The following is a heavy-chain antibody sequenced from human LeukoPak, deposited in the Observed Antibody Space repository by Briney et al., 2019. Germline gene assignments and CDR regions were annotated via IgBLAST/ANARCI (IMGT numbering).Heavy chain of an antibody. Sequence: GRSLRLSCAASGFTFSSYAMHWVRQAPGKGLEWVAVISYDGSNKYYADSVKGRFTISRDNSKNTLYLQMNSLRAEDTAVYYCASLTAPYSGSYYKFDYWGQGTLVTVSS. J-gene: IGHJ4*02. CDR3: ASLTAPYSGSYYKFDY. CDR2: ISYDGSNK. V-gene: IGHV3-30-3*01. D-gene: IGHD1-26*01. CDR1: GFTFSSYA.